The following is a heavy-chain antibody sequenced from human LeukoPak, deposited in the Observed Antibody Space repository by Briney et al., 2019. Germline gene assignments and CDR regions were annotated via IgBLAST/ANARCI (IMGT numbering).Heavy chain of an antibody. CDR1: GGSISSYY. V-gene: IGHV4-4*07. CDR3: ARGGDIVVDSDHLKV. CDR2: IYTSGST. D-gene: IGHD2-2*01. Sequence: PSETLSLTCTVSGGSISSYYWSWIRQPAGKGLEWIGRIYTSGSTNYNPSLKSRVTMSVDTSKNQFSLKLSSVTAADTAVYYCARGGDIVVDSDHLKVWGKGTTVTVSS. J-gene: IGHJ6*04.